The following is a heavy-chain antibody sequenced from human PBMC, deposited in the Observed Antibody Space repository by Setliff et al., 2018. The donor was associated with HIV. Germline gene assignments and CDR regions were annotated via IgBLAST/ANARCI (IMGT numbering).Heavy chain of an antibody. CDR2: IYHSGSI. J-gene: IGHJ3*02. D-gene: IGHD3-10*01. CDR1: GGSISSSNW. CDR3: ARGRLKVTMPHAFDI. Sequence: SETLSPTCAVSGGSISSSNWWSWVRQPPGKGLEWIGEIYHSGSINYNPSLKSRVTISVDKSKNQFSLKLSSVTAADTAVYYCARGRLKVTMPHAFDIWGQGTMVTVSS. V-gene: IGHV4-4*02.